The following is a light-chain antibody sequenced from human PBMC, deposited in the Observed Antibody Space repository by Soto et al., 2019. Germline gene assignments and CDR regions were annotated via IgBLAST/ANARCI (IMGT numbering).Light chain of an antibody. V-gene: IGKV3-15*01. J-gene: IGKJ4*01. CDR2: GVS. Sequence: EIVMTQSPATLSVSPGERATVSCRASESVGSNLAWYQQKPGQAPGLLIYGVSTRATGIPARFSGSGSGTDFTLTISSLQSEDSAVYYCQQYNNWPLTFGGGTKVDIK. CDR3: QQYNNWPLT. CDR1: ESVGSN.